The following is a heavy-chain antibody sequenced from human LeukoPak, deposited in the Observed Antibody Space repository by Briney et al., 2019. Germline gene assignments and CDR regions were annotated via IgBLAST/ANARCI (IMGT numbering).Heavy chain of an antibody. D-gene: IGHD3-22*01. CDR1: GFTFSSYA. J-gene: IGHJ4*02. CDR2: IRGSGGST. CDR3: AKDQAKYYYDSSGYPTFDY. Sequence: GGSLRLSWAASGFTFSSYAMSWVRQAPGKGLEWVSAIRGSGGSTSYADSVKGRFTISRDNSKNTLYLQMNSLRAEDTAVYYCAKDQAKYYYDSSGYPTFDYWGQGTLVTVSS. V-gene: IGHV3-23*01.